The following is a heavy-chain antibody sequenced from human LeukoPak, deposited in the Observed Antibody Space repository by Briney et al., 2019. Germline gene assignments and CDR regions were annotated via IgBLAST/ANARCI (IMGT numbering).Heavy chain of an antibody. CDR2: ISSSSSYI. CDR1: GFTFSSYS. J-gene: IGHJ4*02. CDR3: AREADYGGGDY. Sequence: GGSLRLSRAASGFTFSSYSMNWVRQAPGKGLEWASSISSSSSYIYYADSVKGRFTISRDNAKNSLYLQMNSLRAEDTAVYYCAREADYGGGDYWGQGTLVTVSS. V-gene: IGHV3-21*01. D-gene: IGHD3-16*01.